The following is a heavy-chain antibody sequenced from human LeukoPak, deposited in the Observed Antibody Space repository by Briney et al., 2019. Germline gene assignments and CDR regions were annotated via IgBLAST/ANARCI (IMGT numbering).Heavy chain of an antibody. CDR1: GGTFSSYA. J-gene: IGHJ4*02. D-gene: IGHD6-13*01. CDR2: IIPLFGTA. Sequence: ASVKVSCKASGGTFSSYAISWVRQAPGQGLEWMGGIIPLFGTANYAQRFQGRVTITADESTSTAYMELSSLRSEDTAVYYCASVPFRIAAAGLYHFDYWGQGTLVSVSS. V-gene: IGHV1-69*13. CDR3: ASVPFRIAAAGLYHFDY.